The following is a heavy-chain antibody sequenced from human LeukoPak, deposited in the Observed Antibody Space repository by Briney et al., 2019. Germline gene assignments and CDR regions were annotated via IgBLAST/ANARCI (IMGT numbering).Heavy chain of an antibody. V-gene: IGHV3-23*01. CDR2: ISDSGGRT. CDR3: AKRGVVIRVFLVGFHKEAYYFDS. D-gene: IGHD3-10*01. Sequence: PGGSLRLSCAVSGITLGNYGMSWVRQAPGKGLEWVAGISDSGGRTNYADSVKGRFTISRDNPKNTLYLQMNSLRAEDTAVYFCAKRGVVIRVFLVGFHKEAYYFDSWGQGALVTVSS. J-gene: IGHJ4*02. CDR1: GITLGNYG.